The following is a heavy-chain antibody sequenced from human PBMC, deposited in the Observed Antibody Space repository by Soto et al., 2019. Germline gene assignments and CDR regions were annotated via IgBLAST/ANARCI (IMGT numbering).Heavy chain of an antibody. D-gene: IGHD6-13*01. V-gene: IGHV3-30*18. CDR1: GFTFSNYA. CDR3: AKDGAIAAADYFFDY. J-gene: IGHJ4*02. Sequence: PGGSLRLSCAASGFTFSNYAIHWVRQAPGKGLEWVAVIASDGKDKRYADSLKGRFTFSRDNSKNTVYLQLNSLRGEDTVFYYCAKDGAIAAADYFFDYWGQGSLVTVSS. CDR2: IASDGKDK.